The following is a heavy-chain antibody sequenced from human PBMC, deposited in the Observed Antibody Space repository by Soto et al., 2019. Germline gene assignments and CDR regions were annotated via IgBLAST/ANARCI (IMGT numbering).Heavy chain of an antibody. J-gene: IGHJ4*02. V-gene: IGHV1-2*04. CDR3: ARDPGTRLVQGRVRGWIFDY. CDR1: GYTFTGYY. D-gene: IGHD3-16*01. CDR2: INPNSGGT. Sequence: GASVKVSCKASGYTFTGYYMHWVRQAPGQGLEWMGWINPNSGGTNYAQKFQGWVTMTRDTSISTAYMELSRLRSDDTAVYYCARDPGTRLVQGRVRGWIFDYWGQGTLVTVSS.